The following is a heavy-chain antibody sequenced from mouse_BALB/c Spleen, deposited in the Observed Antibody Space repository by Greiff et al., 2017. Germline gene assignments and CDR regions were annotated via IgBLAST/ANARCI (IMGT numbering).Heavy chain of an antibody. CDR3: ARDGTNFDY. V-gene: IGHV5-9-4*01. CDR2: ISSGGSYT. Sequence: EVKLVESGGGLVKPGGSLKLSCAASGFTFSSYAMSWVRQSPEKRLEWVAEISSGGSYTYYPDTVTGRFTISRDNAKNTLYLEMSSLRSEDTAMYYCARDGTNFDYWGQGTTLTVSS. CDR1: GFTFSSYA. J-gene: IGHJ2*01. D-gene: IGHD2-14*01.